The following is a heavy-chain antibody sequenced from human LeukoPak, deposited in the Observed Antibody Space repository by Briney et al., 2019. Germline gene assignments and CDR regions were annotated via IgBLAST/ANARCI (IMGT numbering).Heavy chain of an antibody. CDR3: AADYGSGSYFLDY. V-gene: IGHV4-59*01. D-gene: IGHD3-10*01. CDR1: GCSISSYY. CDR2: IYYSGST. Sequence: SETLSLTCTVSGCSISSYYWSWIRQPPGKGLEWIGYIYYSGSTNYNPSLKSRVTISVDTSKNQFSLKLSSVTAADTAVYYCAADYGSGSYFLDYWGQGTLVTVSS. J-gene: IGHJ4*02.